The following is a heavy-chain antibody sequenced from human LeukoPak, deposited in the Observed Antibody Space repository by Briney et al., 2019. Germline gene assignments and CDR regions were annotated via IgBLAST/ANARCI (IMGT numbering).Heavy chain of an antibody. D-gene: IGHD1-26*01. V-gene: IGHV3-11*04. CDR2: ISSSGSTI. CDR1: GFSVSNNY. J-gene: IGHJ3*02. CDR3: ARGIVGATDDAFDI. Sequence: GGSLRLSCAASGFSVSNNYMSWVRQAPGKGLEWVSYISSSGSTIYYADSVKGRFTISRDNAKNSLYLQMNSLRAEDTAVYYCARGIVGATDDAFDIWGQGTMVTVSS.